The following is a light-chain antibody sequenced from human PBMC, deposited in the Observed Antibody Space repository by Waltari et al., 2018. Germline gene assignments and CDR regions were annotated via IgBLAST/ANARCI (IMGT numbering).Light chain of an antibody. CDR2: SNN. CDR1: SSTIWNNL. CDR3: AAWDDSLNGYV. J-gene: IGLJ1*01. Sequence: QSVLTQPPSASGTPGQRITISRSGSSSTIWNNLVNWFQQLPGTAPKLLTFSNNQRPSGVPDRFSGSKPGNSASLAISGLQSEDEAEYYCAAWDDSLNGYVFGTGTKVTVL. V-gene: IGLV1-44*01.